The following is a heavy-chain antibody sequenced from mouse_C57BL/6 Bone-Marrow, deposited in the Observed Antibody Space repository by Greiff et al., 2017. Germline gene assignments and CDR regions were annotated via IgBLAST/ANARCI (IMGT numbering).Heavy chain of an antibody. CDR3: ARAIYFYAMDY. D-gene: IGHD2-1*01. Sequence: EVKLQESVAELVRPGASVKLSCPASGFTIKNTYMHWVKQRPEQGLEWIGRIDPANGNTKYAPKFQGKATITADTSSNTAYLQLSSLTSEDTAIYYCARAIYFYAMDYWGQGTSVTVSS. CDR1: GFTIKNTY. J-gene: IGHJ4*01. V-gene: IGHV14-3*01. CDR2: IDPANGNT.